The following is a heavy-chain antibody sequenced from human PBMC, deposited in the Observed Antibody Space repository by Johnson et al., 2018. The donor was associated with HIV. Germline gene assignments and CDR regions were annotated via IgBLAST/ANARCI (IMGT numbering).Heavy chain of an antibody. CDR2: ISSNGGST. V-gene: IGHV3-64*01. Sequence: EVQLVESGGGLVQPGGSLRLSCAASGFTFSSYAMHWVRQAPGKGLEYVSAISSNGGSTYYANSVKGRFTISRDNSKNTLYLQMGSLRAEDTAVYYCAKFAVAGFDIWGQGTMVTVSS. J-gene: IGHJ3*02. D-gene: IGHD6-19*01. CDR1: GFTFSSYA. CDR3: AKFAVAGFDI.